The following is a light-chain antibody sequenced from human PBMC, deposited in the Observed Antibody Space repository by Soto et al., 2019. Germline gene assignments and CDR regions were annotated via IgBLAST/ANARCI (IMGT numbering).Light chain of an antibody. CDR3: SSYTSSSTVYV. V-gene: IGLV2-14*01. CDR2: EVT. Sequence: QSVLTQPASVSGSPGQSITISCTGTSSDVGVYNYVSWYQQHPGKAPKVLIYEVTHRPSGVSNRFSGSKSGNTASLTISGLQAEDEADYYCSSYTSSSTVYVFGTGTKVTV. CDR1: SSDVGVYNY. J-gene: IGLJ1*01.